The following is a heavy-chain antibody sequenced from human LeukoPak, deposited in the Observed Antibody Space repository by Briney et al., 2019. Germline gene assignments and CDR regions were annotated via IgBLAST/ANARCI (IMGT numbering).Heavy chain of an antibody. CDR2: VFASGST. J-gene: IGHJ4*02. D-gene: IGHD4-17*01. Sequence: SETLSLTCMVSGGSVSGHYWSWIRQTPERGGEWLGFVFASGSTKYNPFFKRPVPMSADMSRNQFYLALHSVTTADTAAYYCARHQRYGDYYSFDFWGQGTLVAVSP. V-gene: IGHV4-59*08. CDR3: ARHQRYGDYYSFDF. CDR1: GGSVSGHY.